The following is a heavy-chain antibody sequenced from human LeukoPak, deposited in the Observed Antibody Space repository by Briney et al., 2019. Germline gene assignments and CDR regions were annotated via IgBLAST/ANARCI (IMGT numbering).Heavy chain of an antibody. D-gene: IGHD3-22*01. CDR1: GFRFSDYY. J-gene: IGHJ4*02. CDR2: ISHSGATV. CDR3: ARDGAYDDASGYRADF. V-gene: IGHV3-11*01. Sequence: GGSLSLSCKASGFRFSDYYMNWFRQTPGKGLEWLSYISHSGATVQYADSVRGRFTVSRDNHKNTLYLQMSSLRIEDTSVYYCARDGAYDDASGYRADFWGQGTLVTVSS.